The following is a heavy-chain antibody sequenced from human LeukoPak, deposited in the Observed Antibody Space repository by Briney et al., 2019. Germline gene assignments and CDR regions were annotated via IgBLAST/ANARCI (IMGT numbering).Heavy chain of an antibody. D-gene: IGHD6-13*01. J-gene: IGHJ4*02. CDR3: TRESYSTSWLFDY. CDR1: GFTFSDYY. V-gene: IGHV3-74*01. CDR2: VNTDGSRT. Sequence: GGSLRLSCAVSGFTFSDYYMSWVRQAPGKGLVWVSRVNTDGSRTNYADSVKGRFTISRDNAKNTLYLQMNSLRAEDTAVYYCTRESYSTSWLFDYWGQGTPVTVSS.